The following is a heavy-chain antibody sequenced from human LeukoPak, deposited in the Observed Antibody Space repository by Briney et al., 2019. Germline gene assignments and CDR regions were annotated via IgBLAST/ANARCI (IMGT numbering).Heavy chain of an antibody. Sequence: PGGSLRLSCAASGFTFSSYAMSWVRQAPGKGLEWVSAISGSGGSTYYADSVKGRFTISRDNSKNTLYLQMNSLRAEDTAVYYCAKDRSISSSWYYVDYWGQGTLVTVSS. J-gene: IGHJ4*02. V-gene: IGHV3-23*01. CDR3: AKDRSISSSWYYVDY. CDR1: GFTFSSYA. D-gene: IGHD6-13*01. CDR2: ISGSGGST.